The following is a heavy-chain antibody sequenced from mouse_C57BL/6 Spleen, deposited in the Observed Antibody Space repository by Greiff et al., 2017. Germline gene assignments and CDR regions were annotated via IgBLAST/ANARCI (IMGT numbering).Heavy chain of an antibody. Sequence: QVQLQQPGAELVKPGASVKLSCKASGYTFTSYWMHWVKQRPGQGLEWIGMIHPTSGSTNYNEKFKSKATLTVNKSSSTAYMQLSSLTSEDSAVYYCASETGSYFDVWGTGTTVTVSS. CDR2: IHPTSGST. V-gene: IGHV1-64*01. J-gene: IGHJ1*03. CDR3: ASETGSYFDV. CDR1: GYTFTSYW.